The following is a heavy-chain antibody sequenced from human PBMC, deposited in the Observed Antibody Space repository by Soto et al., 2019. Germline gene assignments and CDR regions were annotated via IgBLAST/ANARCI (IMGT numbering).Heavy chain of an antibody. Sequence: VKVSCKASGGTFSSYTMSWVRQAPGQGLEWMGGIIPIFGTTTYAHKFQGRVTITADESTSTVYMELSSLRGEDTAVYYCARGALTTLAYYYGMDVWGQGTTVTVSS. V-gene: IGHV1-69*13. CDR3: ARGALTTLAYYYGMDV. D-gene: IGHD4-4*01. J-gene: IGHJ6*02. CDR1: GGTFSSYT. CDR2: IIPIFGTT.